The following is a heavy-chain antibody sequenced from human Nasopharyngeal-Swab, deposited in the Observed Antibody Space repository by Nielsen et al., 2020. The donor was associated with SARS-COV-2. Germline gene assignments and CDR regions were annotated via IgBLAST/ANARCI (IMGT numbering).Heavy chain of an antibody. Sequence: GESLKISCAASGFTFSRYWMHWVRQAPGKGLVWVSRINSDGSSTSYADSVKGRFTISRDNAKNTLYLQMNSLRVEDTALYYCVKHQGSSSDQWGQGTLVTVSS. CDR1: GFTFSRYW. J-gene: IGHJ4*02. CDR2: INSDGSST. V-gene: IGHV3-74*01. CDR3: VKHQGSSSDQ.